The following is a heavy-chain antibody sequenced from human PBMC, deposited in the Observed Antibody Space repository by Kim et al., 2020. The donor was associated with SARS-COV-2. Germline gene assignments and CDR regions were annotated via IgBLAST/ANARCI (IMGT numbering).Heavy chain of an antibody. Sequence: GGSLRLSCAASGFTFDSYEINWVRQAPGKGLEWVSYISDSGSTKYYADSVKGRFTVSRDNAKNSLFLQMNSLRAEDTAVYYCARESVAGTDAFDIWGQGTLVTVSS. J-gene: IGHJ3*02. D-gene: IGHD6-19*01. CDR1: GFTFDSYE. CDR2: ISDSGSTK. V-gene: IGHV3-48*03. CDR3: ARESVAGTDAFDI.